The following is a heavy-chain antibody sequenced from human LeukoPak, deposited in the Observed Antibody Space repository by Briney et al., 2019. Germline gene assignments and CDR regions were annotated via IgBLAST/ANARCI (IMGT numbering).Heavy chain of an antibody. CDR1: GFTFNNYA. CDR3: AKCSASYSNDAFDV. CDR2: IRGGGSNT. V-gene: IGHV3-23*01. D-gene: IGHD3-10*02. Sequence: GGSLRLSCAASGFTFNNYAMNWVRQAPGKGLEWVSYIRGGGSNTRYSDSVKGRFIIFRDNSKNILYLQMNSLRAEDTAIYYCAKCSASYSNDAFDVLGRGTMVTVSS. J-gene: IGHJ3*01.